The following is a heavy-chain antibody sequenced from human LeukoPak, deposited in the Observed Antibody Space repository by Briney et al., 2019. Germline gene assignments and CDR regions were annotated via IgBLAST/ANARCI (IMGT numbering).Heavy chain of an antibody. CDR1: GGSFSGYY. V-gene: IGHV4-34*01. CDR2: INHSGST. CDR3: ARHVNLDY. Sequence: SETLSLTCAVYGGSFSGYYWSWIRQPPGKGLEWIGEINHSGSTNYNPSLKSRVTISVDTSKNQFSLKLSSVTAADTAVYYCARHVNLDYWGQGTLVTVSS. J-gene: IGHJ4*02.